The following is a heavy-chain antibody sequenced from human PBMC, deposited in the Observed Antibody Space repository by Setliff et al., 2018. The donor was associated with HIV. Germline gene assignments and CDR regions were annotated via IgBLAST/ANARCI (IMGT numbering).Heavy chain of an antibody. Sequence: GASVKVSCKASGYTFRTYGIHWMRQAPGQRLEYLGWINTANGNTKDSQDLQGRVSITSDTSASTSYMELSSLRSQDMAVYYCARGPLFGDQYYPYHYMDLWGKESTVTVSS. V-gene: IGHV1-3*03. CDR3: ARGPLFGDQYYPYHYMDL. J-gene: IGHJ6*03. CDR2: INTANGNT. D-gene: IGHD3-3*01. CDR1: GYTFRTYG.